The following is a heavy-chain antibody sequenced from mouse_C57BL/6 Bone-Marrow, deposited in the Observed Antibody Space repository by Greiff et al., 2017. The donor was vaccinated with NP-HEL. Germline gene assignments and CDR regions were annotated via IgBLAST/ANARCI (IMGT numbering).Heavy chain of an antibody. V-gene: IGHV1-5*01. CDR3: TRSDDYDGSLGLAY. CDR1: GYTFTSYW. Sequence: DVKLVESGTVLARPGASVKMSCKTSGYTFTSYWMHWVKQRPGQGLEWIGAIYPGNSDTSYNQKFKGKAKLTAVTSASTAYMELSSLTNEDSAVYYCTRSDDYDGSLGLAYWGQGTLVTVSA. CDR2: IYPGNSDT. J-gene: IGHJ3*01. D-gene: IGHD2-4*01.